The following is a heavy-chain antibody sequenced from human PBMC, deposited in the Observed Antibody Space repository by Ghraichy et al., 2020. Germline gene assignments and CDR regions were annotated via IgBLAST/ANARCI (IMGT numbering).Heavy chain of an antibody. Sequence: SETLSLTCTVSGGSISSSSYYWGWIRQPPGKGLEWIGSIYYSGSTYYNPSLKSRVTISVDTSKNQFSLKLSSVTAADTAVYYCARQNWNYSDYWGQGTLVTVSS. J-gene: IGHJ4*02. CDR2: IYYSGST. D-gene: IGHD1-1*01. V-gene: IGHV4-39*01. CDR1: GGSISSSSYY. CDR3: ARQNWNYSDY.